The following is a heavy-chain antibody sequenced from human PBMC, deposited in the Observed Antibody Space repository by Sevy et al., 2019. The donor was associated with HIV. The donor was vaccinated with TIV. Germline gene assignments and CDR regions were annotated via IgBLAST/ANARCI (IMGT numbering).Heavy chain of an antibody. J-gene: IGHJ4*02. Sequence: SLKISCTASGFKFDDYAMHWVRQPPGKGLEWVSGITWDGGHTGYADSVKGRFIISRDNTKSSLYLQMNSLRAEDTALYYCAKDLRRGDILTGYLNYWGQGILVTVSS. CDR1: GFKFDDYA. CDR3: AKDLRRGDILTGYLNY. CDR2: ITWDGGHT. D-gene: IGHD3-9*01. V-gene: IGHV3-9*01.